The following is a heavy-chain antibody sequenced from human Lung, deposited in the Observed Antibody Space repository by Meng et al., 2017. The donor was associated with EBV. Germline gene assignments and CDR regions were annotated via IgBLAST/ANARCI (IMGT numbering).Heavy chain of an antibody. CDR1: GGSISSYY. CDR2: IYYSGST. J-gene: IGHJ4*02. Sequence: QGQLQGSGPGLVKPSETLSLTCTVSGGSISSYYWSWIRQPPGKGLEWIGYIYYSGSTYYNPSLKSRVTISVDTSKNQFSLKLSSVTAADTAVYYCAREWCSGGSCYPDYWGQGTLVTVSS. CDR3: AREWCSGGSCYPDY. D-gene: IGHD2-15*01. V-gene: IGHV4-59*12.